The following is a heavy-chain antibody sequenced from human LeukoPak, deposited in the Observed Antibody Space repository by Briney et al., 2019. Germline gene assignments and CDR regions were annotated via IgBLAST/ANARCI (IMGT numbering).Heavy chain of an antibody. V-gene: IGHV4-59*02. J-gene: IGHJ6*02. CDR3: AREDYYYGLGV. Sequence: SETLSLTCIVSGDSVSNYFWSWIRQPPGKGLEWIEYMYYSGSNDYNPSLKSRVTILVDTSNNQFSLKLRSVTAADRAVYYCAREDYYYGLGVWGQGTTVTVSS. CDR1: GDSVSNYF. CDR2: MYYSGSN.